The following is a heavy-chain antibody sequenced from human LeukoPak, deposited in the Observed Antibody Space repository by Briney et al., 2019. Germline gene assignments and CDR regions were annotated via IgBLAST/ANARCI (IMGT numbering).Heavy chain of an antibody. V-gene: IGHV3-53*01. J-gene: IGHJ3*02. CDR3: AKGHGDYVRAFDI. CDR1: GFTVSSNS. D-gene: IGHD4-17*01. Sequence: GGSLRLSCTVSGFTVSSNSMSWVRQAPGKGLEWVSFIYSGTIHYSDSVKGRFTISRDNSKNTLYLQMNSLRAEDTAVYYCAKGHGDYVRAFDIWGQGTMVTVSS. CDR2: IYSGTI.